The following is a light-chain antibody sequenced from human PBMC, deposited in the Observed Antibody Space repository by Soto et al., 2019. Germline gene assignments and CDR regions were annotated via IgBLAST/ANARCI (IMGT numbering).Light chain of an antibody. CDR3: TSYTSSHTLV. CDR1: SSDVGGYNF. Sequence: QSALTQPASVSGSPGQSITISCTGTSSDVGGYNFVSWHQQHPGKAPKLMIYDVTNRPSGVSDRFSGSKSGNTASLTISGLQAEDEADYYCTSYTSSHTLVFGSGTKLTVL. J-gene: IGLJ1*01. CDR2: DVT. V-gene: IGLV2-14*01.